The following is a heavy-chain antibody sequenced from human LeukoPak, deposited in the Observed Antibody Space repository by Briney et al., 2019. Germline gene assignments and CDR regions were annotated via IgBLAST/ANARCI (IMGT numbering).Heavy chain of an antibody. D-gene: IGHD3-16*01. Sequence: PSQTLSLTCAVSGGSMSSGVNSWSWIRQPPGKGLEWIGYMYHSGNTYYHPSFKSRVTISVDKSKNQFSLNLSSVTAADTAVYYCATITFGDAFDIWCQGTMVTVSS. CDR1: GGSMSSGVNS. V-gene: IGHV4-30-2*01. CDR3: ATITFGDAFDI. CDR2: MYHSGNT. J-gene: IGHJ3*02.